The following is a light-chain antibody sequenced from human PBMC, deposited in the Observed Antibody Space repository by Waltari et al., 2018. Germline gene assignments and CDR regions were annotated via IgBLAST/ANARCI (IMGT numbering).Light chain of an antibody. Sequence: QSALTQPPSASGSPAQSVTISCTATSSDVGVYHYVSWYQQHPGKAPKLMIYEVSKRPSGVPDRFSGSKSGNTASLTVSGLQAEDEADYYCSSYAGSNNLVFGGGTKLTVL. J-gene: IGLJ2*01. V-gene: IGLV2-8*01. CDR2: EVS. CDR3: SSYAGSNNLV. CDR1: SSDVGVYHY.